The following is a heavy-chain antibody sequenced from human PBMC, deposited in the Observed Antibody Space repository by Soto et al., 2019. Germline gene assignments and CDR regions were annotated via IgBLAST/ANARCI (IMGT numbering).Heavy chain of an antibody. D-gene: IGHD5-18*01. Sequence: GSLRLSCEASVFIFSDFGMHWVRQAPGKGLEWVAVISYDGNNKYYAQSVKGRFTISRDNSKNTLFLNMDSLRPEDTAVYHCVKGDLDTAVANSPDAFDFWGPGTMVTVSS. CDR2: ISYDGNNK. J-gene: IGHJ3*01. V-gene: IGHV3-30*18. CDR1: VFIFSDFG. CDR3: VKGDLDTAVANSPDAFDF.